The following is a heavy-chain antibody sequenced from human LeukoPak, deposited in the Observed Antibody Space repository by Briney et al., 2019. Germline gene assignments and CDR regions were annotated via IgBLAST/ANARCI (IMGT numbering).Heavy chain of an antibody. CDR3: AREGFPYDFWSGYLVNDY. CDR2: IIPIFGTA. V-gene: IGHV1-69*13. J-gene: IGHJ4*02. D-gene: IGHD3-3*01. Sequence: SVKVSCKASGGTFSSYAISRVRQAPGQGLEWMGGIIPIFGTANYAQKFQGRVTITADESTSTAYMELSSLRSEDTAVYYCAREGFPYDFWSGYLVNDYWGQGTLVTVSS. CDR1: GGTFSSYA.